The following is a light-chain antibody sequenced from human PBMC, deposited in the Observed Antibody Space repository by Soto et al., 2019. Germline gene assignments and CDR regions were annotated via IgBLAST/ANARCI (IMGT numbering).Light chain of an antibody. J-gene: IGKJ1*01. Sequence: EIVLTQSPATLSSSPGETATLSCRASQYVGTRLAWYQHKPGQAPRLLIYYMSKRATGIPARFSGSGSGTDFTLTISRLAPEDFAIYYCHQRQSWPRTFGQGTKVEIK. V-gene: IGKV3-11*01. CDR2: YMS. CDR1: QYVGTR. CDR3: HQRQSWPRT.